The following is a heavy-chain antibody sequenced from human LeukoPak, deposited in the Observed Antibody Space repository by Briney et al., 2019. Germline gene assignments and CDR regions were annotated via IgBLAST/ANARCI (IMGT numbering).Heavy chain of an antibody. V-gene: IGHV3-7*03. Sequence: AGGSLRLSCVASGFTFGEYWMSWVRQAPGKGLEWVANIKLDGSEKNYVDSVKGRFTISRDNTKNSLYLQMNSLRAEDTAVYFCARGGGLDVWGQGATVTVSS. J-gene: IGHJ6*02. CDR1: GFTFGEYW. CDR3: ARGGGLDV. D-gene: IGHD3-16*01. CDR2: IKLDGSEK.